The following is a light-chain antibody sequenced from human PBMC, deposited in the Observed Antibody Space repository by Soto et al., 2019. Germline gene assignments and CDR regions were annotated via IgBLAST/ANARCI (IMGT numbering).Light chain of an antibody. J-gene: IGKJ3*01. CDR3: QHYNNWPFT. Sequence: EIVMTQSPATVSVSPGERATLSCVASQSVSSNLAWYQQKPGQAPRLLIYGASTRATGIPARFSGSGSGTEFTLTISSLQSEDFAVYYCQHYNNWPFTFGPGTKVDIK. CDR2: GAS. CDR1: QSVSSN. V-gene: IGKV3-15*01.